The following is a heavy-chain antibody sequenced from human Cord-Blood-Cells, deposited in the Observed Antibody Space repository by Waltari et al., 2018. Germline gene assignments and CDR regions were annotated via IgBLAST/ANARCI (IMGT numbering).Heavy chain of an antibody. J-gene: IGHJ6*02. CDR2: IIPIVGTA. D-gene: IGHD1-26*01. CDR1: GGTFSSYA. Sequence: QVQLVQSGAEVKKPGSSVTVSCKASGGTFSSYAISWVRPAPGQGLEWMGGIIPIVGTANYAQKFQGRVTITADESTSTAYMELSSLRSEDTAVYYCARGPSGSYYYYYYGMDVWGQGTTVTVSS. CDR3: ARGPSGSYYYYYYGMDV. V-gene: IGHV1-69*01.